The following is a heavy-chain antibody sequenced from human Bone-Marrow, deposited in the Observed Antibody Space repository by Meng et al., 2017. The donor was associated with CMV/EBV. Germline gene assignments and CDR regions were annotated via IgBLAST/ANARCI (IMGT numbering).Heavy chain of an antibody. CDR1: GFTFDDYA. D-gene: IGHD3-22*01. J-gene: IGHJ4*02. CDR2: ISWDGGST. V-gene: IGHV3-43D*03. Sequence: GGSLRLSCAASGFTFDDYAMHWVRQAPGKGLEWVSLISWDGGSTYYADSVKGRFTISRDNSKNSLYLQMNSLRAEDTALYYRAKEGDSSGFRGYFDYWGQGTLVTVSS. CDR3: AKEGDSSGFRGYFDY.